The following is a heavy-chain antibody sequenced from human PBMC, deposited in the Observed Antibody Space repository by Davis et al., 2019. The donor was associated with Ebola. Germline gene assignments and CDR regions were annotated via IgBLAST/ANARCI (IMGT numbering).Heavy chain of an antibody. J-gene: IGHJ5*02. Sequence: MPSETLSLTCTVSGGSISSSSYYWGWIRQPPGKGLEWIGSIYYSGSPYYNPSLKSRVTISVDTSKNQFSLKLSSVTAAATAVYYGARGRAVGPHNWFDPWGQGTLVTVSS. D-gene: IGHD1-26*01. CDR3: ARGRAVGPHNWFDP. CDR2: IYYSGSP. CDR1: GGSISSSSYY. V-gene: IGHV4-39*07.